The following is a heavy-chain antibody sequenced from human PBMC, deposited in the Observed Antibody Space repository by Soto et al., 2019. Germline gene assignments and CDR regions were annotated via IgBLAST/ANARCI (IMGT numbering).Heavy chain of an antibody. CDR3: ARDLVIHSSSSNYDMDV. J-gene: IGHJ6*02. D-gene: IGHD6-13*01. Sequence: PSETLSLTCTVSGGSISSGGYYWSWIRQHPGKGLEWIGYIYYSGGTYYNPSLKSRVTISVDTSKNQFSLKLSSVAAADTAVYYCARDLVIHSSSSNYDMDVWGQGTTVTVS. CDR2: IYYSGGT. CDR1: GGSISSGGYY. V-gene: IGHV4-31*03.